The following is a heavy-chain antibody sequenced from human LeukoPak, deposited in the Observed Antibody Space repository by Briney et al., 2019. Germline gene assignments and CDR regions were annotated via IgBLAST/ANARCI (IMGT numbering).Heavy chain of an antibody. V-gene: IGHV3-74*01. J-gene: IGHJ4*02. CDR1: GFTFSNYW. D-gene: IGHD2-2*01. Sequence: PGGSLRLSCAASGFTFSNYWIHWVRQAPGKGLVWVSRINSDGSSTSYADSVKGRFTISRDNAKNTLYLQMNSLRAEDTAVYHCARDGYCSSTSCYYFDYWGQGTLVTVSS. CDR2: INSDGSST. CDR3: ARDGYCSSTSCYYFDY.